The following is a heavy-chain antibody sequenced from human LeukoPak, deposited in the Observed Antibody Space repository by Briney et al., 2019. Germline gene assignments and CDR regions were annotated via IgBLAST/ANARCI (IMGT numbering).Heavy chain of an antibody. J-gene: IGHJ3*02. CDR3: ALGNCPTTSCYPGVAFDI. CDR2: FYASGST. D-gene: IGHD2-2*01. Sequence: TLPLTCTVSGGPISSGGYFWSWIRQPAGKGLEWIGRFYASGSTNYNPSLQSRVTISVDTSKNQFSLKLTSVTAADTAVYYCALGNCPTTSCYPGVAFDIWDQGTMVTVSS. V-gene: IGHV4-61*02. CDR1: GGPISSGGYF.